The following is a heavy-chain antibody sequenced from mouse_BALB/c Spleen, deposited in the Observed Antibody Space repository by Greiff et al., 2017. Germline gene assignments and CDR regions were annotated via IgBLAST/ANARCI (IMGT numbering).Heavy chain of an antibody. V-gene: IGHV5-17*02. J-gene: IGHJ4*01. Sequence: EVKVEESGGGLVQPGGSRKLSCAASGFTFSSFGMHWVRQAPEKGLEWVAYISSGSSTIYYADTVKGRFTISRDNPKNTLFLQMTSLRSEDTAMYYCARRYYDYGGAMDYWGQGTSVTVSS. CDR3: ARRYYDYGGAMDY. CDR1: GFTFSSFG. D-gene: IGHD2-4*01. CDR2: ISSGSSTI.